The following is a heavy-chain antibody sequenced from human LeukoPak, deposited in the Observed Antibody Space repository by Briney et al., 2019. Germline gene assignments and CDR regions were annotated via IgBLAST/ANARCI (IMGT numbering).Heavy chain of an antibody. CDR2: IRQDESER. J-gene: IGHJ6*03. CDR3: ARLSAYYYGSYFYYYMHG. Sequence: AGGSLRLSCEGSGFSFSSYWMTWVRQPPGKGPEWVANIRQDESERYSADSVKGRFTISRDNAKKSVYLYMSSLRAEDTALYYCARLSAYYYGSYFYYYMHGWGKGTTVTVSS. D-gene: IGHD3-10*01. CDR1: GFSFSSYW. V-gene: IGHV3-7*01.